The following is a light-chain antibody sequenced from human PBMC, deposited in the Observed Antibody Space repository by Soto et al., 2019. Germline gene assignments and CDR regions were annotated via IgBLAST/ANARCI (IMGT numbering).Light chain of an antibody. CDR1: QSVLYSSNNKNY. Sequence: DIVMTQSPDSLAVSLGERATINCKSSQSVLYSSNNKNYLAWYQQKPGQSPKLLIYWASTRESGVPDRFSGSGSGTDFTLTISSLQAEDVAFYYCQQYYSTPLTFGQGTKLEIK. CDR3: QQYYSTPLT. CDR2: WAS. J-gene: IGKJ2*01. V-gene: IGKV4-1*01.